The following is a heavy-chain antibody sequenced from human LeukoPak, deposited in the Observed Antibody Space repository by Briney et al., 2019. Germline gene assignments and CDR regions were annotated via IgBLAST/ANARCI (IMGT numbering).Heavy chain of an antibody. V-gene: IGHV3-21*01. J-gene: IGHJ4*02. CDR1: GFTFSSYS. D-gene: IGHD3-16*01. Sequence: GGSLRLSCAASGFTFSSYSMNWVRRAPGKGLEWVSSISSSSSYIYYADSVKGRFTISRDNAENSLYLQMHSLRAEDTAIYYCVRDLYARLRLGEPPGYWGQGTLVTVSS. CDR3: VRDLYARLRLGEPPGY. CDR2: ISSSSSYI.